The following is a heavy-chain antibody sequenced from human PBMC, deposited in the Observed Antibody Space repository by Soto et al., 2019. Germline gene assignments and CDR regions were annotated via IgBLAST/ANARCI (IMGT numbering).Heavy chain of an antibody. CDR1: ASAFNTYW. Sequence: GGSLRLSCAASASAFNTYWMHWVRQAPGKGLVWVSRINGDGSSTNYADSVKGRFTISRDNAKDTLYLQMNSLRGEDTAVYYCVRDRNWQLDDCWGQGTLVTVSS. V-gene: IGHV3-74*01. CDR2: INGDGSST. CDR3: VRDRNWQLDDC. J-gene: IGHJ4*02. D-gene: IGHD1-1*01.